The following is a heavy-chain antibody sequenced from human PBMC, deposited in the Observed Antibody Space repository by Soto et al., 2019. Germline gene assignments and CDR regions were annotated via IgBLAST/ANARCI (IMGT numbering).Heavy chain of an antibody. D-gene: IGHD2-2*01. V-gene: IGHV4-34*01. CDR1: GGSFSGYY. J-gene: IGHJ6*02. CDR2: INHSGST. CDR3: ARGRRYYYYYYMDV. Sequence: SETLSLTCAVYGGSFSGYYWSWICQSPGKGLEWIGEINHSGSTNYNPSLKSRVTISVDTSKKQFSLKLSSVTAADTAVYYCARGRRYYYYYYMDVWGQGTTVTVSS.